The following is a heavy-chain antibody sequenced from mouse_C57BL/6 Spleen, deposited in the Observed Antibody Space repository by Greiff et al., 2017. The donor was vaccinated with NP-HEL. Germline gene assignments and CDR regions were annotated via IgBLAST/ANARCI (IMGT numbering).Heavy chain of an antibody. J-gene: IGHJ1*03. V-gene: IGHV1-55*01. CDR1: GYTFTSYW. D-gene: IGHD1-1*01. Sequence: QVQLQQPGAELVKPGASVKMSCKASGYTFTSYWITWVKQRPGQGLEWIGDIYPGSGSTNYNEKFKSKATLTVDTSSSTAYMQLSSLTSEDSAVYYCARGGDYYGSSYSYWYFDVWGTGTTVTVSS. CDR2: IYPGSGST. CDR3: ARGGDYYGSSYSYWYFDV.